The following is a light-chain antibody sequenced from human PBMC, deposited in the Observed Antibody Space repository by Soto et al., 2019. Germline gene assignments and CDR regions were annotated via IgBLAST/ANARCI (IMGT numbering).Light chain of an antibody. V-gene: IGKV3-15*01. CDR2: GAS. CDR1: QSVTIN. Sequence: ETVLTQSPVTLSVSPGDRAALSCKASQSVTINLAWYHQRPGQGPRLLIFGASTRATGIPARFSGSGSDTEFTLTISSLQPEDFGNYYCQQYNKWPQTFGTGTKVDIK. CDR3: QQYNKWPQT. J-gene: IGKJ1*01.